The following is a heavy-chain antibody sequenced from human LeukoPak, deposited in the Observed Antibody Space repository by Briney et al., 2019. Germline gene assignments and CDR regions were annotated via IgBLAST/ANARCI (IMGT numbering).Heavy chain of an antibody. CDR2: ISISGGNT. CDR3: AKGKKLELPLDC. CDR1: GFTFSNYA. V-gene: IGHV3-23*01. J-gene: IGHJ4*01. Sequence: GSLRLSCAASGFTFSNYAMSWVCQAPGKGLEWVSAISISGGNTYYADSVKGRFTISRDNSKNTLYLQMNSLRAEDTALYYCAKGKKLELPLDCWGQCSLVSVSS. D-gene: IGHD1-7*01.